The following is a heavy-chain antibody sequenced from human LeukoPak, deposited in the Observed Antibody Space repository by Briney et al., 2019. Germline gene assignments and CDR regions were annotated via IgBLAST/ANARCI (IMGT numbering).Heavy chain of an antibody. D-gene: IGHD3-3*01. CDR2: IYPADSST. V-gene: IGHV5-51*01. Sequence: GESLKISCKASGYSFTTYWIGWVRQAPGKGLEWMGIIYPADSSTEYSPSFQGQVTISVDKSVNTAYLQWSRLKASDTATYYCARHMVFIPDYWGQGTLVTVSS. CDR1: GYSFTTYW. CDR3: ARHMVFIPDY. J-gene: IGHJ4*02.